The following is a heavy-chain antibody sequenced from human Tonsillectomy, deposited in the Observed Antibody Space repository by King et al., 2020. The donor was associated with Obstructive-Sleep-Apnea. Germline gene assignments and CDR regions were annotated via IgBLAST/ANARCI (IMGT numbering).Heavy chain of an antibody. CDR2: IYHSGST. V-gene: IGHV4-38-2*02. Sequence: VQLQESGPGLVKPSETLSLTCTVAGYSISSGYYWGWIRQPPGKGLEWIWRIYHSGSTYYNPSLKRRVTISVLTSKNQFSLKLSSLTAADTAVFYCARGGYSSGWLTFDYWSQGSLVTVSS. CDR3: ARGGYSSGWLTFDY. J-gene: IGHJ4*02. D-gene: IGHD6-19*01. CDR1: GYSISSGYY.